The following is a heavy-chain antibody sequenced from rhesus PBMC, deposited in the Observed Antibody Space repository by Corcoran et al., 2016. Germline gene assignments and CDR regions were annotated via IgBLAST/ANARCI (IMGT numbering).Heavy chain of an antibody. V-gene: IGHV4-143*01. CDR3: ARLRDGYYSGRHTQPYFDY. D-gene: IGHD3-16*01. Sequence: QVQLQESGPGLVKPSETLSLTCTDSVGPISGYYHWSWTGHPPGKGRGCIGGIYGNCASSYDNPSLKSRVTISKDTSKNQFSLSLNSVTAADTAVYYCARLRDGYYSGRHTQPYFDYWGQGVLVTVSS. CDR1: VGPISGYYH. CDR2: IYGNCASS. J-gene: IGHJ4*01.